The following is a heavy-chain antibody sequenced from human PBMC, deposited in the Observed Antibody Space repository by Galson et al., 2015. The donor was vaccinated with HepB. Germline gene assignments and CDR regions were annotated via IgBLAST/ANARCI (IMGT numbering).Heavy chain of an antibody. J-gene: IGHJ4*02. CDR2: ISGNGDST. Sequence: SLRLSCAVSGLSFSKNAMSWVRQAPGKGLQCVSAISGNGDSTYYADSVKGRFTISRDNSKDTLYLQMTSLEDEDTAVYYCANNDSYRGFDYWGQGTLVTVSS. CDR1: GLSFSKNA. V-gene: IGHV3-23*01. D-gene: IGHD3-10*01. CDR3: ANNDSYRGFDY.